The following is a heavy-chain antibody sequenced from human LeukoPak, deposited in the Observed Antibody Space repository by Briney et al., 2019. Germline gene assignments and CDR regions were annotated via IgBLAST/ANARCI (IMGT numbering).Heavy chain of an antibody. V-gene: IGHV4-59*01. CDR1: GGSISSSY. CDR3: ARDEGYYDTLGSFYF. Sequence: SETLPLTCTVSGGSISSSYWSWIRQPPGKGLEWIGQIYYSGSTIYNPSLKSRVTISIDTSKTQFSLRLRSATAADTAMYYCARDEGYYDTLGSFYFWGQGTLVTVSS. D-gene: IGHD3-22*01. CDR2: IYYSGST. J-gene: IGHJ4*02.